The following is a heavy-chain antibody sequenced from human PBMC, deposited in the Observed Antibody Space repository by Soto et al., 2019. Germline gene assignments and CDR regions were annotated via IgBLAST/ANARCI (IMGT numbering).Heavy chain of an antibody. Sequence: SETLSLTCAVSGGSISSGGYSWSWIRQPPGKGLEWIGYIYHSGSTYYNPSLKSRVTISVDRSKNQFSLKLSSVTAADTAVYYCASSSILTGYYMNYFDYWGQGTLVTVSS. J-gene: IGHJ4*02. CDR1: GGSISSGGYS. V-gene: IGHV4-30-2*01. CDR3: ASSSILTGYYMNYFDY. D-gene: IGHD3-9*01. CDR2: IYHSGST.